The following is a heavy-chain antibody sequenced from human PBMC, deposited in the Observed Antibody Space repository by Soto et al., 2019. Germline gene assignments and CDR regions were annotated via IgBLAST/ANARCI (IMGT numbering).Heavy chain of an antibody. J-gene: IGHJ4*02. CDR2: IYSGGST. D-gene: IGHD3-10*01. CDR3: VTRRSSDC. CDR1: GFIVSSNY. V-gene: IGHV3-66*01. Sequence: EVQLVESGGGLVQPGGSLRLSCASSGFIVSSNYMTWVRQAPGKGLEWVSVIYSGGSTYYADSVKGRFTISRDNSKNTLYLQMNSLRAEDTAIYYCVTRRSSDCWGQGTLVTVSS.